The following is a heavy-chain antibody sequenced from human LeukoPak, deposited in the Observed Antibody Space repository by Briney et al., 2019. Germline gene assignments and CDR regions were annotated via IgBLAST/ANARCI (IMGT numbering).Heavy chain of an antibody. Sequence: GRSLRLSCAASGFPFSSYGMHWVRQAPGKGLEWVALIWYDGSNLYYADSVKGRFTISKDSSKNTLYLHMNSLRGEDTAVYYCATIGGDYVSFDNWGQGTLVTVTS. V-gene: IGHV3-33*01. CDR1: GFPFSSYG. CDR3: ATIGGDYVSFDN. D-gene: IGHD4-17*01. J-gene: IGHJ4*02. CDR2: IWYDGSNL.